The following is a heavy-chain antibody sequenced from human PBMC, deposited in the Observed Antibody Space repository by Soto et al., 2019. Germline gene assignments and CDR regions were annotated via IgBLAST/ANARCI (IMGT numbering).Heavy chain of an antibody. J-gene: IGHJ4*02. CDR3: AKGDCSGGRCYRGFDY. CDR2: VSASGSIT. D-gene: IGHD2-15*01. Sequence: GGSLRLSCAASGFTLSSYDMSWVRQAPGKGLEWVSGVSASGSITSYADSAKGRFTISRDNAKNTMFLQMNSLRAEDTAVYFCAKGDCSGGRCYRGFDYWGQGTLVTVSS. V-gene: IGHV3-23*01. CDR1: GFTLSSYD.